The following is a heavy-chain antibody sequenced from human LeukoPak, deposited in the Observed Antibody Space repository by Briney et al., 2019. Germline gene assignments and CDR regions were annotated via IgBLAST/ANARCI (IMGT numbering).Heavy chain of an antibody. CDR3: VKDLNWAFDY. V-gene: IGHV3-48*01. J-gene: IGHJ4*02. Sequence: GGSLRLSCAASGFTFNKSPMNWVRQAPGKWLEWISNIRDDSDGTTYADSVKGRFTISRDNAKNSLYLQIHSLRAEDTAVYYCVKDLNWAFDYWGQGTLVTVSS. CDR2: IRDDSDGT. D-gene: IGHD3-16*01. CDR1: GFTFNKSP.